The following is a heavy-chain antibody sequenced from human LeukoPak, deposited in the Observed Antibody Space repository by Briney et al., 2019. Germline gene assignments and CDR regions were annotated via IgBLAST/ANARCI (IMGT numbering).Heavy chain of an antibody. V-gene: IGHV3-30*04. CDR3: ARGLGELSSSY. CDR1: GFTFSSYA. J-gene: IGHJ4*02. Sequence: GGSLRLSCAASGFTFSSYAMHWVRQAPGKGLEWVAVISYDGSNKYYADSVKGRFTISRDNSKNTLYLQMNSLRAEDTAVYYCARGLGELSSSYWGQGTLVTVSS. CDR2: ISYDGSNK. D-gene: IGHD3-16*02.